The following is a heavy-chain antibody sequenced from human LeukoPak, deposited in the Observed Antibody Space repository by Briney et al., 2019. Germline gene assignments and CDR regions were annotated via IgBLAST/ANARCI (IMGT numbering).Heavy chain of an antibody. CDR3: ARTYRSRWYVVDYYYYYMDV. CDR2: INTNTGNP. D-gene: IGHD6-13*01. Sequence: ASVKVSCKASGYTFTSYAMNWVRQAPGQGLEWMGWINTNTGNPTYAQGFTGRFVFSLDTSVNTAYLQISSLKAEDTAVYYCARTYRSRWYVVDYYYYYMDVWGKGTTVNGSS. V-gene: IGHV7-4-1*02. CDR1: GYTFTSYA. J-gene: IGHJ6*03.